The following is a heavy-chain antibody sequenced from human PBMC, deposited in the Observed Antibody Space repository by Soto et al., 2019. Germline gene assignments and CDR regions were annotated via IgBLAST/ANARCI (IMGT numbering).Heavy chain of an antibody. CDR1: GFTFDDYA. CDR2: ISWNSGSI. J-gene: IGHJ4*02. Sequence: EVQLVESGGGLVQPGRSLRLSCAASGFTFDDYAMHWVRQAPGKGLEWVSGISWNSGSIGYADSVKGRFTISRDNAKNSLYLQMNSLRAEDTALYYYAKDPIEYSSSSGYFDYWGQGTLVTVSS. V-gene: IGHV3-9*01. D-gene: IGHD6-6*01. CDR3: AKDPIEYSSSSGYFDY.